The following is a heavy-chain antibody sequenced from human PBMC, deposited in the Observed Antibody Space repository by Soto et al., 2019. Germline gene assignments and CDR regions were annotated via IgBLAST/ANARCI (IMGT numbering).Heavy chain of an antibody. J-gene: IGHJ6*02. D-gene: IGHD7-27*01. CDR3: ARDNPKATPNFYYYYYGMDV. V-gene: IGHV1-69*01. CDR1: GGTFSTYA. Sequence: QVQLVQSGAEVQKPGSSVKVSCKASGGTFSTYAITWVRQAPGQGLEWMGGIIPVFGTTVYTEKFQGRVTITADESTTTVYMELSSLRSEDTAVYYCARDNPKATPNFYYYYYGMDVWGQGTTVTVSS. CDR2: IIPVFGTT.